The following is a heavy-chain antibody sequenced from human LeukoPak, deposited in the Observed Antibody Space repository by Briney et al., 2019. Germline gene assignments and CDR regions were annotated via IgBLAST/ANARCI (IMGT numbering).Heavy chain of an antibody. Sequence: GGSLRLSCAASGFTFSSYDMHWVRQATGKGLEWVSAIGTAGDTYYPGSVKGRFTISGENAKNSLYLQMNSLRAGDTAVYYCARALRLYGMDVWGQGTTVTVSS. CDR2: IGTAGDT. J-gene: IGHJ6*02. CDR1: GFTFSSYD. V-gene: IGHV3-13*01. CDR3: ARALRLYGMDV.